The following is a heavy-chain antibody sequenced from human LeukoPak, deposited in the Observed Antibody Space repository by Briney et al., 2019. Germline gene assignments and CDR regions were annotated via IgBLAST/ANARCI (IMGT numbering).Heavy chain of an antibody. V-gene: IGHV3-9*01. CDR3: AKDLSSAITSALVLDV. CDR1: GFTFDDYA. J-gene: IGHJ6*02. Sequence: GGSLRLSCTVSGFTFDDYAMHWARHTPGKGLEWVAGITWNRDNIGYGDSVKGRFTISRDNVKNVLYLQMNSLRPEDTALYYCAKDLSSAITSALVLDVWGQGTTVTVSS. CDR2: ITWNRDNI. D-gene: IGHD3-22*01.